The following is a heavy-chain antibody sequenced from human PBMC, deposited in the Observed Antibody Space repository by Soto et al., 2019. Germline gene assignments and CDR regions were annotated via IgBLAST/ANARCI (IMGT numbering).Heavy chain of an antibody. CDR2: ISSSSSTI. Sequence: GGSLRLSCAASGFTFSSYSMNWVRQAPGKGLEWVSYISSSSSTIYYADSVKCRVTISRDNAKNSLYLQMNSLRAEDTAVYYGARSRYDFDYWGQGTLVTVSS. V-gene: IGHV3-48*04. CDR1: GFTFSSYS. D-gene: IGHD5-18*01. J-gene: IGHJ4*02. CDR3: ARSRYDFDY.